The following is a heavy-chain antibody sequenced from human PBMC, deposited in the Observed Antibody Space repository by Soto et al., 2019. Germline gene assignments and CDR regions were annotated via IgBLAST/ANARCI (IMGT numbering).Heavy chain of an antibody. CDR2: MHYTGFS. D-gene: IGHD2-2*02. Sequence: SETMSLTCSFSGESVTSHYLTWIRQSPEKGLEWIGYMHYTGFSHYNPSLKSRLTISVDTSKNQFTLKLTSVTVADTAVYYGAGIGYCSSTSCYTFDYWGRETRFTVSS. J-gene: IGHJ4*02. CDR1: GESVTSHY. V-gene: IGHV4-59*02. CDR3: AGIGYCSSTSCYTFDY.